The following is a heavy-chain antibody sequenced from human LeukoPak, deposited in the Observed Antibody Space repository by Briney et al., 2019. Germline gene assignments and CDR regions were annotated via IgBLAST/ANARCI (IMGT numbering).Heavy chain of an antibody. CDR1: GFTFSSYW. J-gene: IGHJ6*03. CDR2: IKQDGSEK. CDR3: AREGRDLGTYHYYYMDV. V-gene: IGHV3-7*01. D-gene: IGHD1-7*01. Sequence: GGSLRLSCAASGFTFSSYWMSWVRQAPGKGPEWVANIKQDGSEKYYVDSVKGRFTISRDNAKNSLYLEMNSLRAEDTAVYYCAREGRDLGTYHYYYMDVWGKGTTVTVSS.